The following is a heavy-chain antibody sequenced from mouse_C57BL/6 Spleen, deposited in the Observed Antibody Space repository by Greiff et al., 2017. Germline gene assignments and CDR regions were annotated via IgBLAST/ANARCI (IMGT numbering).Heavy chain of an antibody. J-gene: IGHJ2*01. CDR3: ARSLSYYGSSYDFDY. Sequence: QVQLKQSGPELVKPGASVKISCKASGYAFSSSWMNWVKQRPGKGLEWIGRIYPGDGDTNYNGKFKGKATLTADKSSSTAYMQLSSLTSEDSAVYFCARSLSYYGSSYDFDYWGQGTTLTVSS. V-gene: IGHV1-82*01. D-gene: IGHD1-1*01. CDR2: IYPGDGDT. CDR1: GYAFSSSW.